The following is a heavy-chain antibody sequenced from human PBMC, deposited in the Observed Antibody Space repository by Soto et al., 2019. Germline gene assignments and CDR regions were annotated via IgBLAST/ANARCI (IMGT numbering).Heavy chain of an antibody. CDR3: AKNQGVELVPLATVDWFDP. CDR2: ISGSGFKK. D-gene: IGHD1-26*01. CDR1: GFIFENFG. V-gene: IGHV3-23*01. J-gene: IGHJ5*02. Sequence: GSLRLCCAASGFIFENFGMSWVRQAPGKGLEWISSISGSGFKKYYADSVKGRFTISRDNSKSTVYLELNNLSAEDTAVYHCAKNQGVELVPLATVDWFDPWGQGSVVTVSS.